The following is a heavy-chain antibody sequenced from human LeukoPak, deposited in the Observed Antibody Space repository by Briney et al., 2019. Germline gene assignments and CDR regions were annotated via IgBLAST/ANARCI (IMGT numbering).Heavy chain of an antibody. CDR1: GFTFSSYE. V-gene: IGHV3-48*03. D-gene: IGHD6-6*01. J-gene: IGHJ4*02. Sequence: GGSLRLPCAASGFTFSSYEMNWVRQAPGKGLEWVSYISSSGSTIYYADSVKGRFTISRDNAKNSLYLQMNSLRAEDTAVYYCARPYSSSSDYWGQGTLVTVSS. CDR3: ARPYSSSSDY. CDR2: ISSSGSTI.